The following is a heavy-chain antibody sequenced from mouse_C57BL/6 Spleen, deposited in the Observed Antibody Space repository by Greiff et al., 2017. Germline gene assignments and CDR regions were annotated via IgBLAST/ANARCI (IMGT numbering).Heavy chain of an antibody. CDR1: GYTFTSYW. CDR3: ARDYYGSSYPY. Sequence: QVQLKQPGAELVKPGASVKLSCKASGYTFTSYWMHWVKQRPGQGLEWIGMIHPNSGSTNYNEKFKSKATLTVDKSSSTAYMQLSSLTSEDSAVYYCARDYYGSSYPYWGQGTLVTVSA. V-gene: IGHV1-64*01. D-gene: IGHD1-1*01. CDR2: IHPNSGST. J-gene: IGHJ3*01.